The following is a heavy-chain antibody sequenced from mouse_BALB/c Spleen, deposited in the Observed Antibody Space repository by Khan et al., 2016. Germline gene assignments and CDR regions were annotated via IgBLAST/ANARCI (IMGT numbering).Heavy chain of an antibody. CDR2: IIYSGST. CDR1: GYSITSDYA. CDR3: ARYHLADWYVDG. V-gene: IGHV3-2*02. Sequence: EVQLQESGPGLVKPSQSLSLTCTVTGYSITSDYAWNWIRQFPGNKLEWMGYIIYSGSTTYNPSLKSRIAITRETSKNQVFLQLNSVTTEDTATXYCARYHLADWYVDGWGAGPTVAFSA. J-gene: IGHJ1*01.